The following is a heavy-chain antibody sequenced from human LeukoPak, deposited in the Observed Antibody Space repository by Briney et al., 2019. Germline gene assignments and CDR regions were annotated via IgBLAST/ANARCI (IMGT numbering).Heavy chain of an antibody. J-gene: IGHJ5*02. V-gene: IGHV4-59*11. Sequence: PSETLSLTCTVAGASISSHYWCWIRQTPGTGLEWIGDIYDRGSTTYNPSLKSRVSISVDTSRNQFSLNLRSVTAADTAVYYCAKIEVGRFDPWGQGTVVTVSS. CDR2: IYDRGST. D-gene: IGHD1-26*01. CDR3: AKIEVGRFDP. CDR1: GASISSHY.